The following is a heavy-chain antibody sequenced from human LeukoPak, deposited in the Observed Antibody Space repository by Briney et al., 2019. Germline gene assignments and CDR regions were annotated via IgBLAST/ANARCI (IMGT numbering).Heavy chain of an antibody. V-gene: IGHV1-18*01. CDR1: GYTFTSYG. J-gene: IGHJ3*02. CDR2: ISAYNGNT. CDR3: AREDCSSTSCPHGAYDAFDI. Sequence: GASVKVSCKASGYTFTSYGISWVRQAPGQGLEWMGWISAYNGNTNYAQKLQGRVTMTTDTSTSTAYMELRSLRSDDTAVYYCAREDCSSTSCPHGAYDAFDIWGQGTMITVSS. D-gene: IGHD2-2*01.